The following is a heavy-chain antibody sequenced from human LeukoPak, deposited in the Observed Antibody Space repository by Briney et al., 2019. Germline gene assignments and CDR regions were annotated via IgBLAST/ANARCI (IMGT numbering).Heavy chain of an antibody. Sequence: PSETLSLTCAVYGGSFSGYYWSWIRQPPGKGLEWIGEINHSGSTIYNPSLKSRVTISVDTSKNQFSLKLSSVTAADTAVYYCARRRTAMGFDYWGQGTLVTVSS. CDR2: INHSGST. V-gene: IGHV4-34*01. J-gene: IGHJ4*02. D-gene: IGHD5-18*01. CDR1: GGSFSGYY. CDR3: ARRRTAMGFDY.